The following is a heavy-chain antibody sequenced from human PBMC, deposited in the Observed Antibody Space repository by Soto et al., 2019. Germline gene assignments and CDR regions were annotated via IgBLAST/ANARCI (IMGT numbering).Heavy chain of an antibody. CDR2: IIPIFGIA. Sequence: QVQLVQSGAEVKKPGSSVKVSCKASGGTFSRYSITWVRQAPGHGLEWIGRIIPIFGIASYAQKFQGRVPNTADESTSTASMELSSLRSDDTAVYYCAREDRDRETGLVPAAIDGMDVWGQGTTVTVSS. CDR3: AREDRDRETGLVPAAIDGMDV. CDR1: GGTFSRYS. J-gene: IGHJ6*02. D-gene: IGHD2-2*01. V-gene: IGHV1-69*08.